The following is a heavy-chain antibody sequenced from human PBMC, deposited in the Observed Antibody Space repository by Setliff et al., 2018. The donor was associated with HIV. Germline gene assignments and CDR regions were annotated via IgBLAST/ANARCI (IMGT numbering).Heavy chain of an antibody. CDR1: GGSVSSRGHY. CDR3: AREIQFSATTYYYYYMDD. CDR2: IHYSGRT. V-gene: IGHV4-39*07. D-gene: IGHD5-18*01. Sequence: PSETLSLTCSVSGGSVSSRGHYWGWIRQPPGNRLEWIGSIHYSGRTNYSPSLKSRVTLSVDTSKNQFSLKVTSVTAADTAVYYRAREIQFSATTYYYYYMDDWGRGTTVTVSS. J-gene: IGHJ6*03.